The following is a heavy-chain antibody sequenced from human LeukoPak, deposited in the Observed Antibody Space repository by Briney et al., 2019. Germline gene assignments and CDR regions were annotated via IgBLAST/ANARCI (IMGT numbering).Heavy chain of an antibody. J-gene: IGHJ4*02. Sequence: SETLSLTCTVSGGSISSSSYYWGWIRQPPGKGLEWIGSIYYSGSTYYNPSLKSRVTISVDTSKNQFSLKLSSVTAADTAVYYCARVGRVRYFDWLSDYWGQGTLVTVSS. D-gene: IGHD3-9*01. CDR3: ARVGRVRYFDWLSDY. CDR1: GGSISSSSYY. V-gene: IGHV4-39*01. CDR2: IYYSGST.